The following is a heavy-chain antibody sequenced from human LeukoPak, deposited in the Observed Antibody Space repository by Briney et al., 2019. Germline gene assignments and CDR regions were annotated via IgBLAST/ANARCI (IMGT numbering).Heavy chain of an antibody. CDR3: ARCGGYYDSSGYYYARWTNWFDP. CDR1: GYTFTSYD. D-gene: IGHD3-22*01. V-gene: IGHV1-8*01. J-gene: IGHJ5*02. Sequence: GASVKVSCKAAGYTFTSYDITWVRQATGQGLEWMGWMNPNSGNTGYAQKFQGRVTMTRNTAISTAYMELSSLRSEDTAVSYCARCGGYYDSSGYYYARWTNWFDPWGQGTLVTVS. CDR2: MNPNSGNT.